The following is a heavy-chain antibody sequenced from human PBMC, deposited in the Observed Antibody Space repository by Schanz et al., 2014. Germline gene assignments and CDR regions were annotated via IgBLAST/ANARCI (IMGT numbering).Heavy chain of an antibody. CDR3: ARGGPAYYFDD. V-gene: IGHV3-66*01. CDR1: GFSVGNKY. J-gene: IGHJ4*02. Sequence: GQLVESGGGLVQPGGSLRLSCAASGFSVGNKYMNWVRQAPGKGLEWVSFIYIGGNTYYADSVKGRFTISRDNSKNTVYIQMNSLRAEDTAVYYCARGGPAYYFDDWGQGTLVNDSS. CDR2: IYIGGNT.